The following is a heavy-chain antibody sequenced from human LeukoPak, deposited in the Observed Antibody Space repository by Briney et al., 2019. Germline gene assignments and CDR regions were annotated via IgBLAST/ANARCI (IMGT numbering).Heavy chain of an antibody. CDR2: ISSSYTYI. Sequence: GGSMRLSCSASGFTFSNYCMNWVRQAPGKGLEWVSSISSSYTYIYYGDSVKGRFTISRDNARNSLYLQMNNLRADDTAVYYCARDRSEGHDSSGPLDAFDVWGQGTLVTVSS. D-gene: IGHD3-22*01. J-gene: IGHJ3*01. CDR3: ARDRSEGHDSSGPLDAFDV. CDR1: GFTFSNYC. V-gene: IGHV3-21*01.